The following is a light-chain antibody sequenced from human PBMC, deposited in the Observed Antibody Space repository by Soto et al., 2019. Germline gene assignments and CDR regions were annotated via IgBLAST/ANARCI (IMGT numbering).Light chain of an antibody. CDR3: QQYVTSPPRYT. CDR2: DAS. CDR1: QSVSSRY. J-gene: IGKJ2*01. V-gene: IGKV3-20*01. Sequence: EIVLTQSPGTLSLSPGERATLSCRASQSVSSRYLAWYQQKPGQAPRLLIYDASNRATGIPDRFSGSVSGTDFTLTISRLEPEDFALYYCQQYVTSPPRYTFGQGTKLEIK.